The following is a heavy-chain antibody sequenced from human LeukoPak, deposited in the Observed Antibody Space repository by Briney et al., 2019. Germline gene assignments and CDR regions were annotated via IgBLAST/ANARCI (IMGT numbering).Heavy chain of an antibody. Sequence: GGSLRLSCAASGFAFSSYSMDWVRQAPGKGLEWVSYISSSSSTIYYADSVKGRFTISRDNAKNSLYLQMNSLRAEDTAVYYCAPDQSFSITSRYSNYYYGMNVWAQGTTVTV. CDR2: ISSSSSTI. J-gene: IGHJ6*02. D-gene: IGHD2-2*02. CDR1: GFAFSSYS. V-gene: IGHV3-48*01. CDR3: APDQSFSITSRYSNYYYGMNV.